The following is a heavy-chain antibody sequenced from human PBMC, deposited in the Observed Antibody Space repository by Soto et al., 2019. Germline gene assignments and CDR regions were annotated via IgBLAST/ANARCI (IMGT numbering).Heavy chain of an antibody. CDR1: GCSFTSYW. J-gene: IGHJ5*02. CDR2: IDPSDSYT. D-gene: IGHD6-13*01. CDR3: ARPRGRSAAGASFDP. Sequence: PGVSLKIPCKGSGCSFTSYWISWVRQMPGKGLEWMGRIDPSDSYTNYSPSFQGHVTISADKSISTAYLQWSSLKASDTAMYYCARPRGRSAAGASFDPWGQGTLVTVYS. V-gene: IGHV5-10-1*01.